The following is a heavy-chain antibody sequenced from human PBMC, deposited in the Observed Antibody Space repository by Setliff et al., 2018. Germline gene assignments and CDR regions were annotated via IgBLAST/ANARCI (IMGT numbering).Heavy chain of an antibody. Sequence: LRLSCVVSGPMFSRYWIHWVRQSPGKGLVWVARINGDGSSASYADSVEGRFTISRDNAKNTVYLQMNSLGVDDTAVYYCARDWGAAGSTNAFDIWGQGTMVTVS. CDR1: GPMFSRYW. V-gene: IGHV3-74*01. CDR3: ARDWGAAGSTNAFDI. D-gene: IGHD6-25*01. J-gene: IGHJ3*02. CDR2: INGDGSSA.